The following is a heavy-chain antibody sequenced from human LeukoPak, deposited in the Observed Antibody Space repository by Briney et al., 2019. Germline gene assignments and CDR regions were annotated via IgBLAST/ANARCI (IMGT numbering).Heavy chain of an antibody. V-gene: IGHV4-39*01. Sequence: SETLSLTCTVSGGSISSSSYYWGWIRQPPGKGLEWIGSIYYSGSTYYNPSLKGRVTISVDTSKNQFSLKLSSVTAADTAVYYCARQEVEPAAMKAFDYWGQGTLVTVSS. CDR2: IYYSGST. CDR3: ARQEVEPAAMKAFDY. CDR1: GGSISSSSYY. J-gene: IGHJ4*02. D-gene: IGHD2-2*01.